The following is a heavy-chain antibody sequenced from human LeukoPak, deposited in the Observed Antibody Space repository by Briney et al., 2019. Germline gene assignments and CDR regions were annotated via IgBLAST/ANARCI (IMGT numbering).Heavy chain of an antibody. V-gene: IGHV3-23*01. CDR2: ISGSGGTT. Sequence: PGGSLRLSCAASGFTFSSYAMSWVRQAPGKGLELVSGISGSGGTTYYADSVKGRFTISRDNSKSTLYLQLNSLRAEDTAIYYCAKDLTYYYDSTGYYFDYWGQGTLVTVSS. J-gene: IGHJ4*02. D-gene: IGHD3-22*01. CDR3: AKDLTYYYDSTGYYFDY. CDR1: GFTFSSYA.